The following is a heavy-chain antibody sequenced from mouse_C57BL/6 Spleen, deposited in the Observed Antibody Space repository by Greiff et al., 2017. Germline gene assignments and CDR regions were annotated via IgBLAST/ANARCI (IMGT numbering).Heavy chain of an antibody. J-gene: IGHJ2*01. D-gene: IGHD1-1*01. CDR2: IDPANGNT. CDR3: ARERDYYGSSLDY. CDR1: GFNIKNTY. Sequence: EVKLVESVAELVRPGASVKLSCTASGFNIKNTYMHWVKQRPEQGLEWIGRIDPANGNTNYAPKFQGKATITADTSSSTAYLQLSSLTSEDTAIYYCARERDYYGSSLDYWGQGTTLTVSS. V-gene: IGHV14-3*01.